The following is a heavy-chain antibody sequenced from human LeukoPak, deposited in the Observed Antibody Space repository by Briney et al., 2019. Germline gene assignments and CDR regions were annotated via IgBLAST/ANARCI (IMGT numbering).Heavy chain of an antibody. Sequence: SETLSLTCTVSGGSIGSHYWSWIRQPPGKGLEWIGYIYYSGTTNYNPSLKSRVTMSIDTSKSQFSLKLNSVTAADTAVYYCARTTRYYYDSSGSYYFDYWGQGTLVTVSS. J-gene: IGHJ4*02. V-gene: IGHV4-59*11. CDR3: ARTTRYYYDSSGSYYFDY. CDR1: GGSIGSHY. CDR2: IYYSGTT. D-gene: IGHD3-22*01.